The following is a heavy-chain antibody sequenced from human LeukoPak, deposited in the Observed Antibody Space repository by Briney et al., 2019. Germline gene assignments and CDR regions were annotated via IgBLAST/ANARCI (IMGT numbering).Heavy chain of an antibody. CDR3: ARDGHYDILTGYFQD. CDR2: ITNSGTTI. CDR1: GFTFSSYS. D-gene: IGHD3-9*01. Sequence: PGGSLRLSCAASGFTFSSYSMNWVRQAPGKGLEWVSYITNSGTTIYYADSVKGRFTISRDNAKNSPYLQMNSLRAEDTAVYYCARDGHYDILTGYFQDWGQGTLVTVSS. J-gene: IGHJ1*01. V-gene: IGHV3-48*04.